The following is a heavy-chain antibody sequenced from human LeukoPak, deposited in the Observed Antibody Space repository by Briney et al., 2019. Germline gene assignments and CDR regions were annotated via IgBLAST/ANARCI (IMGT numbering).Heavy chain of an antibody. V-gene: IGHV3-15*01. CDR1: GFAFSNAW. D-gene: IGHD1-26*01. CDR2: IKSKTEGVTT. J-gene: IGHJ4*02. CDR3: TTQYPASGSYNY. Sequence: GGSLRLSCAGSGFAFSNAWVNWVRQAPGKGLEWVAHIKSKTEGVTTDYAAPVKVRFTISRDDSKNTMYLQMNSLKTEDTAVYYCTTQYPASGSYNYWGQGALVTVSS.